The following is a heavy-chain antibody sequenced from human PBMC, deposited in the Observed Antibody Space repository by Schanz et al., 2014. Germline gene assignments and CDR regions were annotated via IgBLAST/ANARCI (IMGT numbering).Heavy chain of an antibody. CDR1: GFSFNAYY. J-gene: IGHJ4*02. Sequence: VQLVESGGGLVEPGGSLGLSCAASGFSFNAYYMTWIRQAPGKGLEWVSNIDSSGDYTNYADSVKGRFTISRDNAKNSLYLQMNSLRAEDTAVYYCARVPRRVTTRGGGSRYYFDYWGQGTLVTVSS. D-gene: IGHD4-17*01. CDR2: IDSSGDYT. CDR3: ARVPRRVTTRGGGSRYYFDY. V-gene: IGHV3-11*06.